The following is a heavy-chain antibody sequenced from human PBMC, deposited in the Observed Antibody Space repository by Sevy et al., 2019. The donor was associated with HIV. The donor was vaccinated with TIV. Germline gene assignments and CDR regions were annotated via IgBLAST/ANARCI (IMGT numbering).Heavy chain of an antibody. CDR2: IYWNGGSI. J-gene: IGHJ3*02. D-gene: IGHD2-21*01. V-gene: IGHV3-9*01. Sequence: GGSRRLSCAASGFTFDDYAMHWVRQAPGKGLEWVAGIYWNGGSIGYADSVKGRFTISRDNAKNSLYLQMNSLRAEDTAFYYCAKDTSPTAYSDAFDIWGQGTMVTVSS. CDR1: GFTFDDYA. CDR3: AKDTSPTAYSDAFDI.